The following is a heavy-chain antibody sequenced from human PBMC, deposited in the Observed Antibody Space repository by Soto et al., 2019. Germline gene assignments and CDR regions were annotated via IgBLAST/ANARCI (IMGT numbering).Heavy chain of an antibody. Sequence: SETLSLTCTVSGGSISSYYWSWIRQPPGKGLEWIGYIYYSGSTNYNPSLKSRVTISVDTSKNPFSLKLSSVTAADTAVYYCARTRYDGYDYIWGSYPNLYYFDYWGQGTLVTVSS. V-gene: IGHV4-59*01. J-gene: IGHJ4*02. CDR3: ARTRYDGYDYIWGSYPNLYYFDY. D-gene: IGHD3-16*01. CDR2: IYYSGST. CDR1: GGSISSYY.